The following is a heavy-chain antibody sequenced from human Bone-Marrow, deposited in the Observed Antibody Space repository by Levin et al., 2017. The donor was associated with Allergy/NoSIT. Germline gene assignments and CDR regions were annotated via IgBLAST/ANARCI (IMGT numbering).Heavy chain of an antibody. J-gene: IGHJ2*01. CDR3: ARDVRSYWYFDL. V-gene: IGHV3-30*02. CDR1: GFNFSSYG. D-gene: IGHD2-8*01. Sequence: GGSLRLSCAPSGFNFSSYGMHWVRQAPGKGLEWVAFIGSHGGNVYSADSVKGRFTISRDNSKFTLYLQMNSLRAEDTALYYCARDVRSYWYFDLWGRGTLVTVSS. CDR2: IGSHGGNV.